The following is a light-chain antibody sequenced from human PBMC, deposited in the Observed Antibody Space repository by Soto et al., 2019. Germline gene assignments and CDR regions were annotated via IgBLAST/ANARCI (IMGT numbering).Light chain of an antibody. CDR1: SSDVGTYNL. CDR2: EVS. CDR3: CSYAFNITPLYV. V-gene: IGLV2-23*02. J-gene: IGLJ1*01. Sequence: QSVLTQPVSVSGSPGQSITISCTGTSSDVGTYNLVSWYQQHPGKAPKLMIYEVSKRPSGVSNRFSGSKSGNTASLTISGLQAEDEADYYCCSYAFNITPLYVFGTGTKLTVL.